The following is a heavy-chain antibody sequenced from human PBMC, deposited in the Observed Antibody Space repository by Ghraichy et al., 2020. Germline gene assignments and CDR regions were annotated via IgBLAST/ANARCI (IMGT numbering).Heavy chain of an antibody. CDR3: ARERSEGKQWPPRSDAFDI. J-gene: IGHJ3*02. V-gene: IGHV1-46*01. CDR1: GYTFTSSY. D-gene: IGHD6-19*01. Sequence: ASVKVSCKASGYTFTSSYMHWVRQAPGQGLEWMGIINPSGGSTSYAQKFQGRVTMTRDTSTSTVYMELSSLRSEDTAVYYCARERSEGKQWPPRSDAFDIWGQGTMVTVSS. CDR2: INPSGGST.